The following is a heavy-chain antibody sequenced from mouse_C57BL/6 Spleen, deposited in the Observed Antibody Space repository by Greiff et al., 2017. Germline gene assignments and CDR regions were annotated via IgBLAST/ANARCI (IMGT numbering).Heavy chain of an antibody. CDR1: GYTFTDYY. J-gene: IGHJ3*01. Sequence: EVQLQQSGPELVKPGASVKISCKASGYTFTDYYMNWVKQSHGKSLEWIGDINPNNGGTSYNQKFKGKATLTVDKSSSTAYMELRSLTSEDSAVYYCAPGWEDGFACWGQGTLVTVSA. V-gene: IGHV1-26*01. CDR2: INPNNGGT. D-gene: IGHD2-3*01. CDR3: APGWEDGFAC.